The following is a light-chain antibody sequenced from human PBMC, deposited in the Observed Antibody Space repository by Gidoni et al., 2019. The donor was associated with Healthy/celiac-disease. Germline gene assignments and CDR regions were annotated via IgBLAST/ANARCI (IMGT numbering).Light chain of an antibody. CDR2: LGS. Sequence: DIGMTQSPPSLPVTPGEPASISCRSSQSLPHSNGYNYLDWYLQKPGQSPQLLIYLGSNRASGVPDRFSGSGSGTDFTLKISRVEAEDVGVYYCMQALQTPPTFGGGTKVEIK. V-gene: IGKV2-28*01. CDR1: QSLPHSNGYNY. CDR3: MQALQTPPT. J-gene: IGKJ4*01.